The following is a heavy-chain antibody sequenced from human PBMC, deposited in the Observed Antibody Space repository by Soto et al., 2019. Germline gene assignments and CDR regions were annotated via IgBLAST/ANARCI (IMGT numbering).Heavy chain of an antibody. CDR3: ARLPRDCNKTSCYYADH. CDR1: GYDFSTNW. D-gene: IGHD3-3*01. V-gene: IGHV5-51*01. CDR2: MYPGDSDT. Sequence: GESLKISCRGSGYDFSTNWFGWVRQLPGRGLEWVGIMYPGDSDTRYNPSLQGHVTLSVDVTVSTAFLQWRSLETSDTGMYFCARLPRDCNKTSCYYADHWGQGTQVTVT. J-gene: IGHJ4*02.